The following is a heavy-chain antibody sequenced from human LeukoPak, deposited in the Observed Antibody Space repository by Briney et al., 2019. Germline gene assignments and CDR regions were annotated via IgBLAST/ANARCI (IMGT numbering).Heavy chain of an antibody. J-gene: IGHJ4*02. V-gene: IGHV3-30*02. CDR3: ANVAGWELHFDY. Sequence: GGSLRLSCAASGFTFSSYGMHWVRQAPGKGLEWVAFIRYDGSNKYYADSVKGRFTISRDNSKNTLYLQMNSLRAEDTAVYYCANVAGWELHFDYWGQGTLVTVSS. CDR2: IRYDGSNK. D-gene: IGHD1-26*01. CDR1: GFTFSSYG.